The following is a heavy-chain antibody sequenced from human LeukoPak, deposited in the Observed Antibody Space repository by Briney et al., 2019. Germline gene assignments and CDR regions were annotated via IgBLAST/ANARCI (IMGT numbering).Heavy chain of an antibody. J-gene: IGHJ4*02. CDR3: AKAYPPYMAAAGTGGGGSFDY. CDR1: GFTFDDYA. V-gene: IGHV3-9*01. Sequence: GGSLRLSCAASGFTFDDYAMHWVRQAPGKGLEWVSGISWNSGSIGYADSVKGRFTISRDNAKNSLYLQMNSLRAEDTALYYCAKAYPPYMAAAGTGGGGSFDYWGQEPLVTVSS. CDR2: ISWNSGSI. D-gene: IGHD6-13*01.